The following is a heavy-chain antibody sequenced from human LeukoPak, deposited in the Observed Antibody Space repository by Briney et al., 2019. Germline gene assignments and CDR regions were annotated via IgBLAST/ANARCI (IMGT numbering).Heavy chain of an antibody. D-gene: IGHD3-10*01. V-gene: IGHV3-73*01. CDR1: GFTFSGSA. CDR2: IRSTANDYAT. J-gene: IGHJ4*02. CDR3: TGNYYGSGSYADFDY. Sequence: GGSLRLSCAASGFTFSGSALHWVRQASGKGLEWVGRIRSTANDYATAYAASVKGRFTISRDDSKNTAYLQMDSLKTEDTAVYYCTGNYYGSGSYADFDYWGQGTLVTVSS.